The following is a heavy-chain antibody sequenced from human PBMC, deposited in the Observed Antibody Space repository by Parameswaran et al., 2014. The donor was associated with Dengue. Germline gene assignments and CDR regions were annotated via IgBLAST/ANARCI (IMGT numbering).Heavy chain of an antibody. CDR2: SITVGAP. J-gene: IGHJ6*03. V-gene: IGHV4-59*01. Sequence: RWIRQPPGRDWSGLGISITVGAPTTTPPSKSRVTISVDTSKNQFSLKLSSVTAADTAVYYCAREVRGYCSGGSCYYYYYMDVWGKGTTVTVSS. D-gene: IGHD2-15*01. CDR3: AREVRGYCSGGSCYYYYYMDV.